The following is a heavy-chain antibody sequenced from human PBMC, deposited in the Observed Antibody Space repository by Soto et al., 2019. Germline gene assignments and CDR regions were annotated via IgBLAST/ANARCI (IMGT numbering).Heavy chain of an antibody. J-gene: IGHJ4*02. V-gene: IGHV3-30*18. CDR1: GFTFSSYG. CDR3: AKWGCSSTSCPRGYDQTPDY. Sequence: GGSLRLSCAASGFTFSSYGMHWVRQAPGKGLEWVAVISYDGSNKYYADSVKGRFTISRDNSKNTLYLQMNSLRAEDTAVYYCAKWGCSSTSCPRGYDQTPDYWGQGTLVTVSS. CDR2: ISYDGSNK. D-gene: IGHD2-2*01.